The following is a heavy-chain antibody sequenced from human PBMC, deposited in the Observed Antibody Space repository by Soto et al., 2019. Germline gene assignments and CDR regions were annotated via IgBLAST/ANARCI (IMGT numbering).Heavy chain of an antibody. V-gene: IGHV1-69*02. CDR3: ASEPQDIVVGRDY. CDR1: GGTFSSYT. Sequence: QVQLVQSGAEVKKPGSSVKVSCKASGGTFSSYTISWVRQAPGQGLEWMGRIIPILGIANYAQKFQGRVTITADKSTSTAYMELSSLRSEDTAVYYCASEPQDIVVGRDYWGQGTLVTVSS. J-gene: IGHJ4*02. D-gene: IGHD2-15*01. CDR2: IIPILGIA.